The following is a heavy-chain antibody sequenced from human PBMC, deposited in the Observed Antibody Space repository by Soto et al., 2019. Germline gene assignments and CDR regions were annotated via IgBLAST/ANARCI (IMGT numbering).Heavy chain of an antibody. CDR1: GFTFSNFV. J-gene: IGHJ2*01. D-gene: IGHD7-27*01. CDR2: IGGTSGST. Sequence: EVQLLESGGGLVQPGGSLRLSCAASGFTFSNFVISWVRRAPGKGLEWVSAIGGTSGSTYYADSVKGRFTISRDNSKNTLSVQMSRLRAEDTAIYYCAKRRGDGYFDLWGRGTLVTVSS. CDR3: AKRRGDGYFDL. V-gene: IGHV3-23*01.